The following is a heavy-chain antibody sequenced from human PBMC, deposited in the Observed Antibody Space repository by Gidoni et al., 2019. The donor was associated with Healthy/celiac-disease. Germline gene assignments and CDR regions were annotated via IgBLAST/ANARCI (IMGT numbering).Heavy chain of an antibody. CDR2: IYTSGST. CDR3: ARDYYDSYDY. J-gene: IGHJ4*02. Sequence: QVQLQESGPGLVKPSQTLSLTCTVSGGSISSGSYYWSWIRQPAGKGLEWIGRIYTSGSTNYNPSLKSRVTISVDTSKNQFSLKLSSVTAADTAVYYCARDYYDSYDYWGQGTLVTVSS. D-gene: IGHD3-22*01. CDR1: GGSISSGSYY. V-gene: IGHV4-61*02.